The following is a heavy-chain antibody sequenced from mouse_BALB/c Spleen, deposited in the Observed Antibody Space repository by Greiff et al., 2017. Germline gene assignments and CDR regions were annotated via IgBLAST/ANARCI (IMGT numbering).Heavy chain of an antibody. V-gene: IGHV10S3*01. CDR3: ASSGYAMDY. CDR1: GFTFNTNA. Sequence: EAGGGLVQPKGSLKLSCAASGFTFNTNAMNWVRQAPGKGLEWVARIRSKSNNYATYYADSVKDRFTISRDDSQSMLYLQMNNLKTEDTAMYYCASSGYAMDYWGQGTSVTVSS. D-gene: IGHD3-1*01. J-gene: IGHJ4*01. CDR2: IRSKSNNYAT.